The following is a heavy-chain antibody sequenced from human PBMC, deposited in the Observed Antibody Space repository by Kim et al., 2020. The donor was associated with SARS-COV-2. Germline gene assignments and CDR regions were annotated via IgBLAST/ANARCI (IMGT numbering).Heavy chain of an antibody. J-gene: IGHJ4*02. D-gene: IGHD3-10*01. V-gene: IGHV3-30*02. Sequence: DSVKGRFTISRDNSKNTLYLQMNSLRAEDTAVYYCAKASLYYYGSATDYWGQGTLVTVSS. CDR3: AKASLYYYGSATDY.